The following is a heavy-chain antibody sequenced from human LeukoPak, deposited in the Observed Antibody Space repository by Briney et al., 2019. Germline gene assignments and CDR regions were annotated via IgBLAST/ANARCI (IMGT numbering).Heavy chain of an antibody. Sequence: PGGSLRLSCAASGFTFNTHSMNWVRQAPGKGLEWVSSISSRSSYYIYYADSVKGRFTISRDNAKNSLYLQMDSLRAEDTAVYYCVRDPHIVVVPAARVYYFDYWGQGTLVTVSS. V-gene: IGHV3-21*01. CDR2: ISSRSSYYI. CDR1: GFTFNTHS. CDR3: VRDPHIVVVPAARVYYFDY. D-gene: IGHD2-2*01. J-gene: IGHJ4*02.